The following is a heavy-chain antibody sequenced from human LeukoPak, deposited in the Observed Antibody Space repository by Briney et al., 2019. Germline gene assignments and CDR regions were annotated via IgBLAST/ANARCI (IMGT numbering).Heavy chain of an antibody. CDR2: ISWNSGTI. V-gene: IGHV3-9*03. J-gene: IGHJ4*02. D-gene: IGHD3-22*01. Sequence: GGSLRLSCAASGFTFDDYAMHWVRQAPGKGLEWVSGISWNSGTIAYADSVKGRFTISRDNAKNSLRLQMNSLRAEDMALYYCAKGTYYYDSSGPPDYFDYWGQGTLVTVSS. CDR1: GFTFDDYA. CDR3: AKGTYYYDSSGPPDYFDY.